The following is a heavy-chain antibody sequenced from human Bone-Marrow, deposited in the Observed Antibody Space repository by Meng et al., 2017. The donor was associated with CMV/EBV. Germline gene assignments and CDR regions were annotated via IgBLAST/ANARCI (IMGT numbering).Heavy chain of an antibody. V-gene: IGHV5-51*01. CDR1: GYDFANYW. Sequence: GESLKISCEASGYDFANYWIGWVRQMPGKGLEWMGIIYPGDSVTKYSPSFQGQVTITADKSITTAYLQWSSLKASDTAIYYCSRDDDFDYWGQGTLVTVSS. CDR2: IYPGDSVT. CDR3: SRDDDFDY. D-gene: IGHD1-1*01. J-gene: IGHJ4*02.